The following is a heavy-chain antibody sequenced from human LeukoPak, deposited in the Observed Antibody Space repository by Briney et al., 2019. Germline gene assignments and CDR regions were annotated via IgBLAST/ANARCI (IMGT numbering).Heavy chain of an antibody. Sequence: PGGSLRLSCAASGFTFDDYGMSWVRQAPGKGLEWVSGINWNGGSTGYADSVKGRFTISRDNAKNSLYLQMNSLRAEDTALYHCARDLVSDYYGSGSYSPNWFDRWGQGTLVTVSS. V-gene: IGHV3-20*01. CDR1: GFTFDDYG. CDR3: ARDLVSDYYGSGSYSPNWFDR. J-gene: IGHJ5*02. D-gene: IGHD3-10*01. CDR2: INWNGGST.